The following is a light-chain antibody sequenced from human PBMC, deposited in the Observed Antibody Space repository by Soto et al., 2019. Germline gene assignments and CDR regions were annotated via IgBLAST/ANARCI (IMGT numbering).Light chain of an antibody. CDR3: QQYNSYSVT. Sequence: DIPMTQTPYSLSAHVGDRVTVTCRASQGISNYLAWYQQKPGKVPKLLIYAASTLQSGVPSRFSGSGSGTEFTLVISSLQPDDFATYYCQQYNSYSVTFGQGTKVDI. V-gene: IGKV1-27*01. CDR2: AAS. J-gene: IGKJ1*01. CDR1: QGISNY.